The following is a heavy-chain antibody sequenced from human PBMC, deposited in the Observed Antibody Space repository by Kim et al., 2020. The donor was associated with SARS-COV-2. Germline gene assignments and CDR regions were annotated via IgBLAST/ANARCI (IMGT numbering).Heavy chain of an antibody. CDR2: IYYSGST. CDR3: ARQKRAILDVEEAFDI. D-gene: IGHD3-3*01. J-gene: IGHJ3*02. CDR1: GGSISSSSYY. Sequence: SETLSLTCTVSGGSISSSSYYWGWIRQPPGKGLEWIGSIYYSGSTYYNPSLKSRVTISVDTSKNQFSLKLSSVTAADTAVYYCARQKRAILDVEEAFDIWGQGTMVTVSS. V-gene: IGHV4-39*01.